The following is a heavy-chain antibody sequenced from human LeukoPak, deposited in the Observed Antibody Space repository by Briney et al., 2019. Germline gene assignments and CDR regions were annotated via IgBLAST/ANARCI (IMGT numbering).Heavy chain of an antibody. V-gene: IGHV4-39*01. CDR1: GGSTSNNNYY. D-gene: IGHD1-1*01. Sequence: TSETLSLTCTVSGGSTSNNNYYWAWIRQPPGKGQEFIGSMYYSGSPYYNPSLKSRVTISVDTSKNQFSLRLSSVTAADTAVYYCATWRTAKTGFDYWGQGTLVTVSS. CDR2: MYYSGSP. CDR3: ATWRTAKTGFDY. J-gene: IGHJ4*02.